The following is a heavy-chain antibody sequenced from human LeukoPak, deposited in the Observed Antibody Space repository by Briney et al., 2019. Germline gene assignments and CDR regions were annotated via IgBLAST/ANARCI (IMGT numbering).Heavy chain of an antibody. J-gene: IGHJ5*02. V-gene: IGHV3-21*01. D-gene: IGHD3-22*01. CDR2: ISSSSSYI. CDR1: GFTFSNYA. CDR3: ARADSSGYFDP. Sequence: GGSLRLSCAASGFTFSNYAMSWVRQAPGKGLEWVSSISSSSSYIYYADSVKGRFTISRDNAKNSLYLQMNSLRAEDTAVYYCARADSSGYFDPWGQGTLVTVSS.